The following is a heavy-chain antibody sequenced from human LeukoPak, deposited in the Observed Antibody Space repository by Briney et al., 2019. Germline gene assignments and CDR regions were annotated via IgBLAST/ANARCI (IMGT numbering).Heavy chain of an antibody. J-gene: IGHJ4*02. V-gene: IGHV3-33*01. D-gene: IGHD3-22*01. CDR3: ARAGNEYDVSGYSALDY. CDR2: IWYDGTNE. Sequence: GGALRLSCAASGLSFSSHGMHWVRQAPGKGLEWVAVIWYDGTNENYSDSLRGRFTISRDNSKNTLYLQMNSLRAEDTAVYYCARAGNEYDVSGYSALDYWGQGTLVTVSS. CDR1: GLSFSSHG.